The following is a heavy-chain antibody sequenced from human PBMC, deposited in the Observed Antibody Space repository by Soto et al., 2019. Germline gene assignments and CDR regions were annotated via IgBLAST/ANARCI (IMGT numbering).Heavy chain of an antibody. CDR2: ITDSGGDT. J-gene: IGHJ4*02. D-gene: IGHD3-10*01. V-gene: IGHV3-23*01. Sequence: PGGSLRLSCVASGITFRSRAVSWVRQAPGEGLEWVSTITDSGGDTKYADSVRGRFTISRDNSRNTLYLQMSSLRAEDSAVYYCARGSEESYPGSRIFDLWGRGSLVTVSS. CDR1: GITFRSRA. CDR3: ARGSEESYPGSRIFDL.